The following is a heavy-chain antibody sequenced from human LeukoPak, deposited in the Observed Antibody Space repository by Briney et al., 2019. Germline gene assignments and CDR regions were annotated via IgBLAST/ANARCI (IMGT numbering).Heavy chain of an antibody. D-gene: IGHD3-10*01. CDR1: GGSFNGYY. V-gene: IGHV4-34*01. Sequence: SETLSLTWAVYGGSFNGYYWSGIRKPPGKGVEWSGEINSSGSTNYNPSLKSRVTLSVETTKNQLSLKLSSVTAADAAVYYCARGRRDRPTMVRPVNWFDPWGQGTLVTVSS. J-gene: IGHJ5*02. CDR3: ARGRRDRPTMVRPVNWFDP. CDR2: INSSGST.